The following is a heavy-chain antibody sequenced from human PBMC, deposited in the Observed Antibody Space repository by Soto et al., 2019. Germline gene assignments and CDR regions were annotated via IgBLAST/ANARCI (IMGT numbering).Heavy chain of an antibody. V-gene: IGHV3-33*01. CDR2: IWYDESNK. J-gene: IGHJ4*02. CDR1: GFTFSSYG. Sequence: QVQLVESGGGVVQPGRSLRLSCAASGFTFSSYGMHCVRQAPGKGLEWVAVIWYDESNKYYADSVKGRFTISRDNSKNTLYLQMNSLRAEDTAVYYCARTRAEGGPFDYWGQGTLVTVSS. D-gene: IGHD3-16*01. CDR3: ARTRAEGGPFDY.